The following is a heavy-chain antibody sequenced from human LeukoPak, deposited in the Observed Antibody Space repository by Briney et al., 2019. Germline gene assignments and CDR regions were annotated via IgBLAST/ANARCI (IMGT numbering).Heavy chain of an antibody. CDR1: GFIFSRYS. V-gene: IGHV3-21*01. D-gene: IGHD5-18*01. Sequence: GGSLRLSCAASGFIFSRYSMNWVRQTPGRGLEWVASISSSSNYMYYTDSVKGRFTISRDDAKDSLYLQMSSLRADDTAVYYCAKGAQKWIQLWFILDYWGQGTLVTVSS. CDR3: AKGAQKWIQLWFILDY. CDR2: ISSSSNYM. J-gene: IGHJ4*02.